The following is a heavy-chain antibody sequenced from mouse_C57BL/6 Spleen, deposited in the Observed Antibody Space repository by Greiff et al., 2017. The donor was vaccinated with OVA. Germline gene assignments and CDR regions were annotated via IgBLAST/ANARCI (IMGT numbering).Heavy chain of an antibody. Sequence: QVQLQPPGAELVMPGASVKLSCKASGYTFTSYWMHWVKQRPGQGLEWIGEIDPSDSYTNYNQKFKGKSTLTVDKSSSTAYMQLSSLTSEDSAVYYCARGGYFDVWGTGTTVTVSS. J-gene: IGHJ1*03. CDR1: GYTFTSYW. V-gene: IGHV1-69*01. CDR2: IDPSDSYT. CDR3: ARGGYFDV.